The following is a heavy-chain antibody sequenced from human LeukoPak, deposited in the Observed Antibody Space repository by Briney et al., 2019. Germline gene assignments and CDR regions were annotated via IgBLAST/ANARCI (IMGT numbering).Heavy chain of an antibody. Sequence: SETLSLTCTVSVGSISSSSYYWGWIRQPPGKGLEWIGSIYYSGSTYYNPSLKSRVTISVDTSKNQFSLKLSSVTAADTAVYYCARVSVWLRIAAAGHTAPRDYWGQGTLVTVSS. CDR2: IYYSGST. J-gene: IGHJ4*02. CDR1: VGSISSSSYY. CDR3: ARVSVWLRIAAAGHTAPRDY. D-gene: IGHD6-13*01. V-gene: IGHV4-39*07.